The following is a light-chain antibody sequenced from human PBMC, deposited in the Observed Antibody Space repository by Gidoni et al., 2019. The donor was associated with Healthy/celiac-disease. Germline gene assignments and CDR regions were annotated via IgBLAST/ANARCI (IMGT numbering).Light chain of an antibody. CDR2: CAS. J-gene: IGKJ4*01. V-gene: IGKV3-15*01. Sequence: EIVLTQSPATLSVSPGERATLSCRASQSVRSNLAWYQQKTGQAPRLLIYCASTKAPGIPARFSGSGSGAEFTLTISSLQSEDFAVYYCQQYNNWPLTFGEGTKVEIK. CDR1: QSVRSN. CDR3: QQYNNWPLT.